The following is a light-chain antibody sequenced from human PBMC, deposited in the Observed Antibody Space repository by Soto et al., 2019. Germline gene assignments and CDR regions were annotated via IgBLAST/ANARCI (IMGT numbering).Light chain of an antibody. V-gene: IGKV1-39*01. CDR1: QSISSY. J-gene: IGKJ5*01. Sequence: DIQMTQSPSSLSASVGDRVTITCRASQSISSYLNWYQQKPGKAPKLLIYAASSLQSGVPSRFSGSGSGTEFTLTISSLQPDDFATYYCQQLHGYPITFGQGTRLEI. CDR3: QQLHGYPIT. CDR2: AAS.